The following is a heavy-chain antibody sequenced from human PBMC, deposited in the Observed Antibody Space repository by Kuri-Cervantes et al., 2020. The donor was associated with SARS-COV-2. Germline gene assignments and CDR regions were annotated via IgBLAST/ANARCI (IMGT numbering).Heavy chain of an antibody. J-gene: IGHJ2*01. D-gene: IGHD6-25*01. CDR1: GYSFTSYW. CDR3: ARHQRAGVWAQDWYFDL. Sequence: ESLKISCKGSGYSFTSYWIGWVRQMPGKGLEWMGIIYPGDSDTRYSPSFQGQVTISADKSISTAYLQWSSLKASDTAMYYCARHQRAGVWAQDWYFDLWGRGTLVTVSS. CDR2: IYPGDSDT. V-gene: IGHV5-51*01.